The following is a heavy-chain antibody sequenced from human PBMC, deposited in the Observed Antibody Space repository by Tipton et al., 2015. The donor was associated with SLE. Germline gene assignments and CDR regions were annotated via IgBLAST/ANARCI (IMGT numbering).Heavy chain of an antibody. Sequence: TLSLTCAVYGGSFSGYYWSWIRQPPGKGLEWIGEIKHSGSTNYNPSLKSRVTISVDTSKNQFSLKLSSVTAADTAVYYCARDPGRALHAFDIWGQGTMVTVSS. D-gene: IGHD5-24*01. CDR3: ARDPGRALHAFDI. CDR1: GGSFSGYY. J-gene: IGHJ3*02. CDR2: IKHSGST. V-gene: IGHV4-34*01.